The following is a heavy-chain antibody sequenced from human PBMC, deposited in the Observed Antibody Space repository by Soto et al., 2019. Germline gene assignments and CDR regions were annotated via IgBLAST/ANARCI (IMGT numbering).Heavy chain of an antibody. CDR2: INLDVTEK. D-gene: IGHD3-16*01. Sequence: VPLVESGGDFVQPWGSLRLFFAASGFNFNNFWMTWVRQVPGKGLEWVANINLDVTEKYHADSVKGRFTISRDNAKNSLHLQMNNLRADDTALYYCARERATYIGFDPWGQGTLVTVSS. V-gene: IGHV3-7*01. CDR3: ARERATYIGFDP. CDR1: GFNFNNFW. J-gene: IGHJ5*02.